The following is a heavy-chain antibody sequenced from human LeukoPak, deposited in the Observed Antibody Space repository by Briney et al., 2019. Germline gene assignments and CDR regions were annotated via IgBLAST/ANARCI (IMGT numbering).Heavy chain of an antibody. CDR3: AKDQEYQLLYLDY. CDR2: IYYSGST. Sequence: SETLSLTCTVSGGSISSSSYYWGWIRQPPGKGLEWIGSIYYSGSTYYNPSLKSRVTISVDTSKNQFSLKLSSVTAADTAVYYCAKDQEYQLLYLDYWGQGTLVTVSS. J-gene: IGHJ4*02. CDR1: GGSISSSSYY. D-gene: IGHD2-2*01. V-gene: IGHV4-39*02.